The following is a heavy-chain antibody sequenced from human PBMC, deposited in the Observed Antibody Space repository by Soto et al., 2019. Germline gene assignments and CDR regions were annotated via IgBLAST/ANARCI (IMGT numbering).Heavy chain of an antibody. CDR2: ISSNGGST. Sequence: HPGGSLRLSCAASGFTFSSYAMHWVRQAPGKGLEYVSAISSNGGSTYYANSVKGRFTISRDNSKNTLYLQMGSLRAEDMAVYYCARVSDIWGQGTMVTVSS. J-gene: IGHJ3*02. V-gene: IGHV3-64*01. D-gene: IGHD3-16*02. CDR1: GFTFSSYA. CDR3: ARVSDI.